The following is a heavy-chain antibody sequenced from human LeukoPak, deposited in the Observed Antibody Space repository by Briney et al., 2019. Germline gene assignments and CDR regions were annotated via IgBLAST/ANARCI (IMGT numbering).Heavy chain of an antibody. CDR2: IYYSGST. CDR1: GGSISSYY. Sequence: PSETLSLTCTVSGGSISSYYWSWIRQPPGKGLEWIGYIYYSGSTSYNPSLKSRVTISVDTSKNQFSLKLSSVTAADTAVYYCARDIGSSWYAVWYDPWGQGTLVTVSS. CDR3: ARDIGSSWYAVWYDP. J-gene: IGHJ5*02. V-gene: IGHV4-59*12. D-gene: IGHD6-13*01.